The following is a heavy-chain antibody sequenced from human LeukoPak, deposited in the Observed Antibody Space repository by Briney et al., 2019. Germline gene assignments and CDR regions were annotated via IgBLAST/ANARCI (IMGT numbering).Heavy chain of an antibody. V-gene: IGHV7-4-1*02. CDR3: ARTYYGANPPDL. J-gene: IGHJ5*02. CDR2: IRTDTGTP. D-gene: IGHD4-23*01. Sequence: ASVKLSCKASGYSFSSYAINWVRQARGQGLEWMGWIRTDTGTPTYVQGFTGRFVFSLDTSVDTAYLQISSLKAEDTAMYYCARTYYGANPPDLWGRGTLVTVSS. CDR1: GYSFSSYA.